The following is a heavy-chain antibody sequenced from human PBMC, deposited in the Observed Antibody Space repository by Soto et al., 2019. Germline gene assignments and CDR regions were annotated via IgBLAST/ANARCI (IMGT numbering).Heavy chain of an antibody. Sequence: EVQLVDSGGGIVQPGGPLRLSCAASGFTFSSYWMHWVRQAPGKGLVWVSRINIDGTDTIYADSVKGRFTISRDNAKNTVYLQMNSLRAEDTGVYYCARGWDGYSYLDYWGQGTLVTVSS. D-gene: IGHD5-18*01. V-gene: IGHV3-74*01. J-gene: IGHJ4*02. CDR2: INIDGTDT. CDR1: GFTFSSYW. CDR3: ARGWDGYSYLDY.